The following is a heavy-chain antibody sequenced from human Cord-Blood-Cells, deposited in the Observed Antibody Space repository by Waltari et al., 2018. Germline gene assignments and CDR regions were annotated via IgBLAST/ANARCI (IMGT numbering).Heavy chain of an antibody. Sequence: VQLLESGGGLVNPGGYLKHSAAASGFTCSNDWTSRVCQATGKGLEWVGRIKSKTDGGTTDYAAPVKGRFTISRDDSKNTLYLQMNSLKTEDTAVYYCTTEWGSGSYFDYWGQGTLVTVSS. CDR2: IKSKTDGGTT. D-gene: IGHD1-26*01. CDR1: GFTCSNDW. CDR3: TTEWGSGSYFDY. J-gene: IGHJ4*02. V-gene: IGHV3-15*01.